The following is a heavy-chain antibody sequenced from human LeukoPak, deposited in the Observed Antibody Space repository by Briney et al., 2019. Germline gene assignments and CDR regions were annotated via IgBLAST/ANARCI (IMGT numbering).Heavy chain of an antibody. Sequence: GESLKISCKASGYSFTSYWIGWVRQMPGEGLEWMGIIYPTDSDTRYGPSFQGQVTISADKSISTAYLQWRSLKASDTAMYYCARRISARAGEGIDYWGQGTLVTVSS. D-gene: IGHD1-26*01. CDR1: GYSFTSYW. CDR2: IYPTDSDT. V-gene: IGHV5-51*01. CDR3: ARRISARAGEGIDY. J-gene: IGHJ4*02.